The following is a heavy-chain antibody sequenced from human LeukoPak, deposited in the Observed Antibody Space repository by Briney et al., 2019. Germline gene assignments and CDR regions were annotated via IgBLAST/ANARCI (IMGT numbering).Heavy chain of an antibody. Sequence: SETLTLTCTVSGGSISSGSYYWSWIRQPAGKGLEWIGSIYHSGSTYYNPSLKSRVTISVDTSKNQFSLKLSSVTAADTAVYYCASRGRSPFDPWGQGTLVTVSS. V-gene: IGHV4-39*07. J-gene: IGHJ5*02. CDR2: IYHSGST. CDR1: GGSISSGSYY. D-gene: IGHD2-15*01. CDR3: ASRGRSPFDP.